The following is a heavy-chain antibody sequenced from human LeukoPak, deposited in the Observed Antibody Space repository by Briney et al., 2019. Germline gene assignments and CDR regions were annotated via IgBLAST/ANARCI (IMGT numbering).Heavy chain of an antibody. CDR2: IWYDGSNK. CDR3: ARDHSYLIDY. V-gene: IGHV3-33*01. J-gene: IGHJ4*02. CDR1: GFTFSSYG. Sequence: GRSLRLSCAASGFTFSSYGMHWVRQAPGKGVEWVAVIWYDGSNKYYADSVKGRFTISRDNSKNTLYLQMSSLRAEDTAVYYCARDHSYLIDYWGQGTLVTVSS. D-gene: IGHD3-16*02.